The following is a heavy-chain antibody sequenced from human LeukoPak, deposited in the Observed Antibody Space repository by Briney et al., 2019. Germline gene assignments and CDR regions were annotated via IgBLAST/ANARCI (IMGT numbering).Heavy chain of an antibody. Sequence: TSETLSLTCIVSGGSISSGDYYWSWIRQPPGKGLEWIGYIYYSGSTYYNPSLKSRVTISVDTSKNQFSLKLSSVTAADTAVYYCARGGKAAVRFDLWGRGTLVTVSS. CDR1: GGSISSGDYY. J-gene: IGHJ2*01. V-gene: IGHV4-30-4*01. CDR2: IYYSGST. CDR3: ARGGKAAVRFDL. D-gene: IGHD2-15*01.